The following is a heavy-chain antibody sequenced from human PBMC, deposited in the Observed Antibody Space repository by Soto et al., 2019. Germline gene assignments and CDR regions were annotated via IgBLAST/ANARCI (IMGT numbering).Heavy chain of an antibody. CDR3: ARGGYCSGGLCPFDY. CDR2: IYYSGST. D-gene: IGHD2-8*02. CDR1: GGSISSGDYY. J-gene: IGHJ4*02. V-gene: IGHV4-30-4*01. Sequence: SETRSLTCTVSGGSISSGDYYWSWIRQPPGKGLEWIGYIYYSGSTYYNPSLKSRVTISVDTSKNQFSLKLSSVTAADTAVYYCARGGYCSGGLCPFDYWGQGTLVTVSS.